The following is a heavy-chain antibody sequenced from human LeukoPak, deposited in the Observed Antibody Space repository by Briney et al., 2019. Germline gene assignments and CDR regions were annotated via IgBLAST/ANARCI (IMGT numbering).Heavy chain of an antibody. CDR1: GGSISSSSYY. V-gene: IGHV4-39*07. J-gene: IGHJ4*02. Sequence: PSETLSLTCTVSGGSISSSSYYWGWIRQPPGKGLEWIGSIYYSGSTYYNPSLKSRVTISVDTSKNQFSLKLSSVTAADTAVYYCAREGDGLGYWGQGTLVTVSS. CDR2: IYYSGST. CDR3: AREGDGLGY. D-gene: IGHD3-16*01.